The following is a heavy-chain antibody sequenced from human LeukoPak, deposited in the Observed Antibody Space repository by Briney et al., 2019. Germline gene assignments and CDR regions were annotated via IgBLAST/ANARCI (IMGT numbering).Heavy chain of an antibody. Sequence: GGSLRLSCAASGFTFSSYGMHWVRQAPGKGLEWVAVISYDGSNKYYADSVKGRFTISRDNSKNTLYLQMNSLRAEDTAVYYCARNLVVRFYYYYMDVWGKGTTVTVSS. V-gene: IGHV3-30*03. CDR1: GFTFSSYG. CDR2: ISYDGSNK. D-gene: IGHD2-15*01. CDR3: ARNLVVRFYYYYMDV. J-gene: IGHJ6*03.